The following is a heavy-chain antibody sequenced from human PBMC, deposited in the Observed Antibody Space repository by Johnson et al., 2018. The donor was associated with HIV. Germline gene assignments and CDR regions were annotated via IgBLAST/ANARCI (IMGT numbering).Heavy chain of an antibody. J-gene: IGHJ3*02. D-gene: IGHD2-8*01. CDR2: IYGGGDT. CDR3: ARGVGGVDAFDI. V-gene: IGHV3-66*01. CDR1: GFTFSNAW. Sequence: VLLVESGGGLVQPGGSLRLSCEASGFTFSNAWMSWVRQAPGKGLEWVSVIYGGGDTSSADSVWGRFTISRDNSKNTLYLQMNSLRAEDTAVYYCARGVGGVDAFDIWGQGTMVTVSS.